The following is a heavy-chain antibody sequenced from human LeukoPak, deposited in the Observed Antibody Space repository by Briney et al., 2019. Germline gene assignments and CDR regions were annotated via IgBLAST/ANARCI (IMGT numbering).Heavy chain of an antibody. CDR3: ARPLQGIVGATGFDY. D-gene: IGHD1-26*01. J-gene: IGHJ4*02. CDR1: EYSFATYW. CDR2: IYPSDSDT. V-gene: IGHV5-51*01. Sequence: GESLKISCQGSEYSFATYWIAWLRQMPGKGLEWTGIIYPSDSDTRYSPSFQGQVTISADKSIKTAYLQWSSLKASDTAMYYCARPLQGIVGATGFDYWGQGTLVTVSS.